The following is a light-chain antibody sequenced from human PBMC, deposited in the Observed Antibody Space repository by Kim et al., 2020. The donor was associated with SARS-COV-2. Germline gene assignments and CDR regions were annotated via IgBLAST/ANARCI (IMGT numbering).Light chain of an antibody. Sequence: EIVMTQSPATLSVSPGERATLSCRASQSVINTLAWYQQKPGQAPRLLIYGASTRATGIPARFSGSGSGTEFTLTISSLQSEDFAVYYCQQYNNWPALTFGGGTKLEI. J-gene: IGKJ4*01. V-gene: IGKV3-15*01. CDR2: GAS. CDR1: QSVINT. CDR3: QQYNNWPALT.